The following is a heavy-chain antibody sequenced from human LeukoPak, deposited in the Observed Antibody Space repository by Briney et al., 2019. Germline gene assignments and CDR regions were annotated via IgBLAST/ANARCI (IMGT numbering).Heavy chain of an antibody. CDR3: ATIKRGSTYGYFDF. J-gene: IGHJ4*02. Sequence: SETLSLTCTVSGASTASHYWTCLRHPPGKELEWIAYMFDTVSTKSNPSLKSRLTLSVDTSMKQLSLSLSSVTAADTAVYYCATIKRGSTYGYFDFWGQGIKVTVSS. CDR2: MFDTVST. D-gene: IGHD5-18*01. CDR1: GASTASHY. V-gene: IGHV4-59*11.